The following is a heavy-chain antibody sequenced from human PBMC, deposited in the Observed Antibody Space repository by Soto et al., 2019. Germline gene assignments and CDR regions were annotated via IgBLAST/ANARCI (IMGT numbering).Heavy chain of an antibody. V-gene: IGHV4-59*08. D-gene: IGHD4-17*01. Sequence: QVQLQESGPGLVKPSETLSLTCTVSGGSISSYYWSWIRQPPGKGLEWIGYIYYSGSTNYNPSLKSRVTISVDTSKNQFSLQLSSVTAADTAVYYCARHPMVTTDIFDYWGQGTLVTVSS. J-gene: IGHJ4*02. CDR2: IYYSGST. CDR1: GGSISSYY. CDR3: ARHPMVTTDIFDY.